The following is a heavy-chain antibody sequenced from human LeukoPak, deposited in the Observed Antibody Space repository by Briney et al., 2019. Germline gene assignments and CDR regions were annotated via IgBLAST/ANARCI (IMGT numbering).Heavy chain of an antibody. CDR3: ASFKESGSGDY. CDR1: GGTFSSYA. Sequence: SVKVSCKASGGTFSSYAISWVRQAPGQGLEWMGRIIPILGIANYAQKFQGRVTITADKSTSTAYMELSSLRSEDTAVYYCASFKESGSGDYWGQGTLVTVSS. V-gene: IGHV1-69*04. J-gene: IGHJ4*02. D-gene: IGHD1-26*01. CDR2: IIPILGIA.